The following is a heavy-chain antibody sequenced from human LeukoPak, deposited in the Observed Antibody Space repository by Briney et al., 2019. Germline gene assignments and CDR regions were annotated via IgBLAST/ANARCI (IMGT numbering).Heavy chain of an antibody. Sequence: GGSLRLSCAGSGFTFGGYGMHWFRQTPGKGLEWVAVIAYDGSRAFYADSVKGRFTISRDNSKNTVSVQMDDLRAEDTAVYYCTRYNNDHFDYRGQGTLVTVSS. CDR3: TRYNNDHFDY. V-gene: IGHV3-33*01. CDR2: IAYDGSRA. J-gene: IGHJ4*02. D-gene: IGHD1-14*01. CDR1: GFTFGGYG.